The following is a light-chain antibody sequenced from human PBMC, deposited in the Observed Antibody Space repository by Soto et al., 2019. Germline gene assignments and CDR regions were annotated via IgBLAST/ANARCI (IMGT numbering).Light chain of an antibody. V-gene: IGLV2-14*01. Sequence: QSVLTQPASVSGSPGQSITISCAGTSSDVGGSNYVSWYQQHPGKAPKLMIYEVSNRPSGVSNRFSGSKSGNTASLTISGLQAEDEADYYCSSYTSSSTLVFGIGTKLTVL. CDR3: SSYTSSSTLV. CDR2: EVS. CDR1: SSDVGGSNY. J-gene: IGLJ1*01.